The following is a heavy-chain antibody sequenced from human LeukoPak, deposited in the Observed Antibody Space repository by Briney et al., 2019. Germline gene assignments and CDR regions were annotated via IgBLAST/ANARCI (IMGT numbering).Heavy chain of an antibody. CDR2: IRYDGSNK. CDR3: AKDGGWELQGVY. CDR1: GFTFNTYG. Sequence: QTGGSLRLSCAASGFTFNTYGMHWVRQAPGKGLEWVAFIRYDGSNKYYADSVKGRFTISRDNSKNTLYLQMNSLRAEDTAVYYCAKDGGWELQGVYWGQGTLVTVSS. V-gene: IGHV3-30*02. J-gene: IGHJ4*02. D-gene: IGHD1-26*01.